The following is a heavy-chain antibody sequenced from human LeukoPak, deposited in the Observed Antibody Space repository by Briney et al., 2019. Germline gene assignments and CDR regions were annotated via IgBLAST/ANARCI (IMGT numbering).Heavy chain of an antibody. J-gene: IGHJ4*02. CDR1: GFTFSDYY. Sequence: GGSLRLSCAASGFTFSDYYMSWIRQAPGKGLEWISYISSSGTTMFYADSVKGRFTISRDNAKNSVYRQMNSLRAEDTAVYYCARKAVSDYDILTGPDYWGQGILVAVSS. CDR3: ARKAVSDYDILTGPDY. D-gene: IGHD3-9*01. CDR2: ISSSGTTM. V-gene: IGHV3-11*01.